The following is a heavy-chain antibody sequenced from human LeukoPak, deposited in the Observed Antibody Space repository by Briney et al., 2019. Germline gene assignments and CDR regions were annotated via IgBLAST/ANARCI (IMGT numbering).Heavy chain of an antibody. CDR2: INHSGST. J-gene: IGHJ4*02. D-gene: IGHD6-13*01. Sequence: SETLSLTCAVYGGSFSGYCWSWIRQPPGKGLEWIGEINHSGSTNYNPSLKSRVTISVDTSKNQFSLKLSSVTAADTAVYYCASSSWYRSSQSWGQGTLVTVSS. CDR3: ASSSWYRSSQS. V-gene: IGHV4-34*01. CDR1: GGSFSGYC.